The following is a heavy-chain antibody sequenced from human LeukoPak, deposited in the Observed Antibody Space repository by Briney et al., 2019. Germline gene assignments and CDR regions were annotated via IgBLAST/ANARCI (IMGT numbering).Heavy chain of an antibody. CDR1: GFXFSRFW. J-gene: IGHJ4*01. CDR2: INTDGSNT. Sequence: GGSLRLSCATSGFXFSRFWMHWVRQAPGKGLVWVSRINTDGSNTIYADSVEGRFTISRDNAKSALYLQMNSLRADDTAVYFCATDQSIAGPTTADYWGQGTLVTVSS. D-gene: IGHD1-26*01. V-gene: IGHV3-74*01. CDR3: ATDQSIAGPTTADY.